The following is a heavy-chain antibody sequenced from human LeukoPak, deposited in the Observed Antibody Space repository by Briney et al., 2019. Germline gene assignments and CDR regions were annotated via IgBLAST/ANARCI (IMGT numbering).Heavy chain of an antibody. V-gene: IGHV1-8*01. CDR2: MNPNSGNT. J-gene: IGHJ4*02. Sequence: GASVKVSCKTSGYTFPSYDINWVRQATAQGLEWMGWMNPNSGNTGYAQKFQGRVTITRNTSITTAYMELSSLRSEDTAVYYCARGPKWSGSYYYFDYWGQGTLVTVSS. CDR3: ARGPKWSGSYYYFDY. D-gene: IGHD1-26*01. CDR1: GYTFPSYD.